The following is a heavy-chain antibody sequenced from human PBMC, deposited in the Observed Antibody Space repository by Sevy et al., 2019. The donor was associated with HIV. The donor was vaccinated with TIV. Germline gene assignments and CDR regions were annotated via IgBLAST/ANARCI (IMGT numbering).Heavy chain of an antibody. CDR1: GFTFSSYG. J-gene: IGHJ1*01. D-gene: IGHD2-2*02. Sequence: GGSLRLSCAASGFTFSSYGMHWVRQAPGKGLEWVAVIWYDGSNKYYADSVKGRFTISRDNSKNTLYLQMNSLRAEDTAVYYCASGEVVPAAIHEYFQHWGQGTLVTVSS. CDR3: ASGEVVPAAIHEYFQH. CDR2: IWYDGSNK. V-gene: IGHV3-33*08.